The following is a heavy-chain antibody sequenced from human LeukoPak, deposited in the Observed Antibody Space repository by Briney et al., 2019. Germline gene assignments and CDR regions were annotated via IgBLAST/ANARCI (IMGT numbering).Heavy chain of an antibody. CDR2: IYHSGNT. CDR3: ARETSQKGAHYMDV. V-gene: IGHV4-38-2*02. Sequence: PSETLSLTCTVFGYSISSGYYWGWIRQPPGKGLEWIGSIYHSGNTYYNPSLKSRVTISVDTSKNQFSLKLSSVTAADTAVYYCARETSQKGAHYMDVWGKGTTVTISS. CDR1: GYSISSGYY. J-gene: IGHJ6*03. D-gene: IGHD3-16*01.